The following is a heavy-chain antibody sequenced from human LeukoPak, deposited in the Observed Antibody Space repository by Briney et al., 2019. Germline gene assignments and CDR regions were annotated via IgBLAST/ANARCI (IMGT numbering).Heavy chain of an antibody. CDR2: IATAGDT. CDR3: ARAPSRGYSYGPFYHAMDV. V-gene: IGHV3-13*04. D-gene: IGHD5-18*01. J-gene: IGHJ6*02. Sequence: GGSLRLSCAASGFIFRNYDIHWVRQVPGKGLEWVSAIATAGDTYHVDSVKGRFTISRENARNPVYLQMDSLRAGDTAVYYCARAPSRGYSYGPFYHAMDVWGQGTTVTVSS. CDR1: GFIFRNYD.